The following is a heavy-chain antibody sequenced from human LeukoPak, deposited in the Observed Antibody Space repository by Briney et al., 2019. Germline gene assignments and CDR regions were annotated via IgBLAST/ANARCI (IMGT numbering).Heavy chain of an antibody. CDR1: GYAFTGYY. CDR3: ARDGRVVPAANWLDP. J-gene: IGHJ5*02. V-gene: IGHV1-2*02. Sequence: GASVKVSCKASGYAFTGYYMHWVRQAPGQGLEWMRWINPNSGGTNYAQKFQGRVTMTRDTSISTAYMELSRLRSDDTAVYYCARDGRVVPAANWLDPWGQGTLVTVSS. D-gene: IGHD2-2*01. CDR2: INPNSGGT.